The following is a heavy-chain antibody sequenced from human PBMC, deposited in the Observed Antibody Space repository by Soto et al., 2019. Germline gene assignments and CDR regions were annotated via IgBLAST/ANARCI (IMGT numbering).Heavy chain of an antibody. Sequence: QVQLVESGGGVVQPGKSLRLSCAASRFTFSNYGMHWVRRAPGKGLEWVALISDDGTKKYYADSVKGRFTISRDNSKNTLYLQMNSLRAEDTAVYFCARELYYYDSSGYYPLENWGQGTLVTVSS. CDR2: ISDDGTKK. CDR1: RFTFSNYG. CDR3: ARELYYYDSSGYYPLEN. J-gene: IGHJ4*02. V-gene: IGHV3-30*03. D-gene: IGHD3-22*01.